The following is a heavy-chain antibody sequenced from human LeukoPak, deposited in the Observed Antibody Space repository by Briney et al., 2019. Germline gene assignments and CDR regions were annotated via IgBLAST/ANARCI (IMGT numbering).Heavy chain of an antibody. J-gene: IGHJ4*02. CDR3: AHSRGAGNSPVFDS. V-gene: IGHV2-5*02. Sequence: SGPTLVNPTQTVTLTCTFSGSSVSTSGVGVAWIRQPPGKALEWLALIYWDDDRRYSPSLKSRLAITKDTSKNQVVFIMTNMDPVDTATYYCAHSRGAGNSPVFDSWGQGTLVTVSS. CDR1: GSSVSTSGVG. D-gene: IGHD1-1*01. CDR2: IYWDDDR.